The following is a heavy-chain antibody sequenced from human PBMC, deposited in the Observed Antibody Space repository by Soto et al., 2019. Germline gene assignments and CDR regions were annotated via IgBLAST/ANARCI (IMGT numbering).Heavy chain of an antibody. V-gene: IGHV4-61*01. CDR3: ERDRGIGSKNKWFAP. CDR1: GFAVRSIHYH. J-gene: IGHJ5*02. CDR2: IYYSGST. Sequence: SDPLSLTFTGSGFAVRSIHYHVIWILHPPGKGLEWIGSIYYSGSTNSNRSLKSRVTLSVDTSKQQFSLKLSSVTAADTAVYYCERDRGIGSKNKWFAPWGQGTLVTVSS. D-gene: IGHD3-10*01.